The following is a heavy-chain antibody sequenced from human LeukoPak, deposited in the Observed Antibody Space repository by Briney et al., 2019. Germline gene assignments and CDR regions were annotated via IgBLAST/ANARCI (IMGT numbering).Heavy chain of an antibody. D-gene: IGHD5-18*01. Sequence: SVKVSCKASGGTFSSYAISWVRQAPGQGLEWMGGIIPIFGTAKYAQKFQGRVTITADESTSTAYMELSSLRSEDTAVYYCARGLGIQLWAPLDYWGQGTLVTVSS. CDR2: IIPIFGTA. V-gene: IGHV1-69*01. CDR3: ARGLGIQLWAPLDY. J-gene: IGHJ4*02. CDR1: GGTFSSYA.